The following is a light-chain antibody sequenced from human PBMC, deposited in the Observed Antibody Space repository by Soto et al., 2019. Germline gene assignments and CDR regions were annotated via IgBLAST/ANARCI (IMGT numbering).Light chain of an antibody. CDR2: DVS. Sequence: QSVLTQPRSVSGSPGQSVTISCTGTSSDVGGYNYVSWYQQHPGKAPKLMIYDVSKRPSGVPDRFSGSKSGNTVSLTISGLQAEDEADYYCCSYAGSYTFGVFGTGTKLTVL. CDR1: SSDVGGYNY. J-gene: IGLJ1*01. CDR3: CSYAGSYTFGV. V-gene: IGLV2-11*01.